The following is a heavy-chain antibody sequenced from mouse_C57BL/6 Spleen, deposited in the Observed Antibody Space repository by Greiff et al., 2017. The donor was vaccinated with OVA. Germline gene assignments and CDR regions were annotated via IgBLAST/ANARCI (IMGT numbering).Heavy chain of an antibody. J-gene: IGHJ2*01. D-gene: IGHD1-1*01. V-gene: IGHV1-18*01. Sequence: EVQLQQSGPELVKPGASVKIPCKASGYTFTDYNMDWVKQSHGKSLEWIGDINPNNGGTIYNQKFKGKATLTVDKSSSTAYMELRSLTSEDTAVYYWARACLLRYQLGFDYWGQGTTLTVAS. CDR3: ARACLLRYQLGFDY. CDR1: GYTFTDYN. CDR2: INPNNGGT.